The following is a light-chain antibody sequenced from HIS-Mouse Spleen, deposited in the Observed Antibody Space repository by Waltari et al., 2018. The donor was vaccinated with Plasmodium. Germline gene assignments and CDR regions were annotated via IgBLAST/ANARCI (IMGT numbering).Light chain of an antibody. CDR3: CSYAGSYTLV. J-gene: IGLJ2*01. CDR1: SSDVGGYNY. V-gene: IGLV2-11*01. Sequence: QSALTQPRSVSGSPGQSVTISCTGTSSDVGGYNYVPWYQQHPGKAPKLMFYDVSKRPSGVPDRFSGSKSGNTASLTISGLQAEDEADYYCCSYAGSYTLVFGGGTKLTVL. CDR2: DVS.